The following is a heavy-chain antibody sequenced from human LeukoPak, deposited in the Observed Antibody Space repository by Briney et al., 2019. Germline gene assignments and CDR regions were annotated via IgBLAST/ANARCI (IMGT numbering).Heavy chain of an antibody. D-gene: IGHD3-22*01. Sequence: PSETLSLTCTVSGGSISSSSYYWGWIRQPPGKGLEWIGSIYYSGSTYYNPSLKSRVTISVDTSKNQFSLKLSSVTAADTAVYYCARHSTAYYYDSSAQTWFDPWGQGTLVTVSS. J-gene: IGHJ5*02. CDR3: ARHSTAYYYDSSAQTWFDP. CDR2: IYYSGST. CDR1: GGSISSSSYY. V-gene: IGHV4-39*01.